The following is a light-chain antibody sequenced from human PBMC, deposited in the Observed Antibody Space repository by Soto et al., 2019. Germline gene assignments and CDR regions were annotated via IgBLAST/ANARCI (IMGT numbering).Light chain of an antibody. Sequence: EIVLTQSPGTLSLSPGERATLSCRASQSVNNNYLAWYQQKPGQAPRLLIFNASNRATGIPDRFSGSGSGTDFTLTISRLEPEDFAVYYCQHYRSSPPKYTFGQGTKLEIK. CDR3: QHYRSSPPKYT. J-gene: IGKJ2*01. CDR2: NAS. V-gene: IGKV3-20*01. CDR1: QSVNNNY.